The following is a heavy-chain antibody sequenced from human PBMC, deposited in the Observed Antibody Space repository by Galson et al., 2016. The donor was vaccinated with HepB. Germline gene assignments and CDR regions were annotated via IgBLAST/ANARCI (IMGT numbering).Heavy chain of an antibody. CDR3: VHIVHSGSYYYFAY. CDR2: IYWDGDE. CDR1: GFSLSTTGVG. D-gene: IGHD1-26*01. Sequence: PALVKPTQTLTLTCIFSGFSLSTTGVGVGWMRQPPGKTLEWLAHIYWDGDERYSPSLKSRLTITKDTSKNRVVLTMTNIDPVDTATYYVVHIVHSGSYYYFAYWGQGTLVTVSS. V-gene: IGHV2-5*02. J-gene: IGHJ4*02.